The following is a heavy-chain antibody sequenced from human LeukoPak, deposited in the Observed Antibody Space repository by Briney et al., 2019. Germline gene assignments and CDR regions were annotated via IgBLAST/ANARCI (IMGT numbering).Heavy chain of an antibody. CDR2: ITGDGATM. D-gene: IGHD4-11*01. J-gene: IGHJ5*02. CDR1: GFSFDDYA. V-gene: IGHV3-43*02. CDR3: AKDLTAVGSPWFDP. Sequence: GGSLRLSCAASGFSFDDYAMHWLRQPPGKGLEWVSLITGDGATMYHLDSVKGRFTISRDNSKNSLYLQMDSLTTEDTALYYCAKDLTAVGSPWFDPWGQGTLVTVSS.